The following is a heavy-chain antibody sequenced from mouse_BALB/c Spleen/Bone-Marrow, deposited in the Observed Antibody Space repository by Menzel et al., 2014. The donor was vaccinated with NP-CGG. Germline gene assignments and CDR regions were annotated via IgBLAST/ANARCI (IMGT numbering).Heavy chain of an antibody. CDR2: IVPRSGYT. Sequence: QVQLKQSASELARPGASVRLSCRASGYTFTGYTMQWVKQRPGQGLEWIGYIVPRSGYTDYNQKFKDKTTLTADKSSNTAYMQLSRLTSEDSAVYYCAREGITTAYFDYWGQGTTLTVSS. V-gene: IGHV1-4*02. D-gene: IGHD1-2*01. CDR1: GYTFTGYT. CDR3: AREGITTAYFDY. J-gene: IGHJ2*01.